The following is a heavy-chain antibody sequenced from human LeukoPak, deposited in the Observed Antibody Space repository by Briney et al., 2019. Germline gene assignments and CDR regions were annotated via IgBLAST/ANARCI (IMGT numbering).Heavy chain of an antibody. CDR1: GFTFSSYW. J-gene: IGHJ3*01. V-gene: IGHV3-7*01. D-gene: IGHD3-22*01. CDR3: ARDWLAGNPYHAFDL. CDR2: IKEDGSEE. Sequence: GGSLRLSCAASGFTFSSYWMTWVRQAPGKGLECVANIKEDGSEEYYADSVKGRFSISRDNAKNSLHLQMNSLRAEDTAVYYCARDWLAGNPYHAFDLWGKGTMVTVSS.